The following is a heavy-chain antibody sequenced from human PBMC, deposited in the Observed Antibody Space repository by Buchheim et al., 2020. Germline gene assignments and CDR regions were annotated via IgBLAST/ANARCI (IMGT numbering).Heavy chain of an antibody. CDR1: GFTFSTSG. D-gene: IGHD4-23*01. V-gene: IGHV3-30*18. CDR3: AKRLTDYGSNFDD. CDR2: ISYDESNK. J-gene: IGHJ4*02. Sequence: QVHLVESGGGVVQPGKSLRLSCAASGFTFSTSGMHWVRQAPGKGLAWVVVISYDESNKFYADSVKGRFTISRDNSKNMLYLQMTSLRAEDTAVYYCAKRLTDYGSNFDDWGQGTL.